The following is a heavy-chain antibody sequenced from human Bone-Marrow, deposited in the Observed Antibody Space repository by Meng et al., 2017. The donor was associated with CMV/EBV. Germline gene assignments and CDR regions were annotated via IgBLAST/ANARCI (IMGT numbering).Heavy chain of an antibody. CDR3: AREYWGPEH. CDR1: GFTFTNYW. J-gene: IGHJ1*01. V-gene: IGHV3-7*01. CDR2: INGDGSVK. D-gene: IGHD7-27*01. Sequence: GESLKISCAVSGFTFTNYWMTWVRQAPGKGLEWVANINGDGSVKHYVDSMKGRFTMSRDNAKNSVYLQLNGLRAEDTAVYYCAREYWGPEHWGQGTLVTVSS.